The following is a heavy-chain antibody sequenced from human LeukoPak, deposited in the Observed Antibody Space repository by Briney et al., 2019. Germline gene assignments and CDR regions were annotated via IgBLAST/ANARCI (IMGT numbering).Heavy chain of an antibody. Sequence: GGSLRLSCSASGFTVSSNYMSWVRQAPGKGLQLLSVIYSGGSAYYADSVKGRFTISRDNSKNTLYLQMNSLRAEDTAVYYCARGPWFGELLGYWGQGTLVTVSS. J-gene: IGHJ4*02. CDR1: GFTVSSNY. D-gene: IGHD3-10*01. CDR2: IYSGGSA. V-gene: IGHV3-53*01. CDR3: ARGPWFGELLGY.